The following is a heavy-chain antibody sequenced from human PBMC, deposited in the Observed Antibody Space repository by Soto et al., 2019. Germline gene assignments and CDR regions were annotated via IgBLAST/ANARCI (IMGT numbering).Heavy chain of an antibody. CDR2: INSDGSST. V-gene: IGHV3-74*01. D-gene: IGHD2-15*01. J-gene: IGHJ4*02. CDR3: ARAKSLKYCSGGSCYIDY. Sequence: HPGGSLRLSCAASGFTFSSYWMHWVRQAPGKGLVWVSRINSDGSSTSYADSVKGRFTISRDNAKNTLYLQMNSLRAEDTAVYYCARAKSLKYCSGGSCYIDYWGQGTLVTVSS. CDR1: GFTFSSYW.